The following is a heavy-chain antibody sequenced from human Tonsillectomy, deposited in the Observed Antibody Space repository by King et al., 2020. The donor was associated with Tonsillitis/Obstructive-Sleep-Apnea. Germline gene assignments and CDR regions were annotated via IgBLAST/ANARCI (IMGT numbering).Heavy chain of an antibody. CDR3: AICTVTTACFDY. CDR1: GFTVSSNY. CDR2: IYNGGRT. V-gene: IGHV3-53*01. Sequence: VQLVESGGGLIQPGGSLRLSCAASGFTVSSNYMSWVRQAPGKGLEWVSVIYNGGRTYYADSVKCRFTISRDNSKNTLYLQMNSLRADDTAVYYCAICTVTTACFDYWGQGTLVTVSS. J-gene: IGHJ4*02. D-gene: IGHD2-8*02.